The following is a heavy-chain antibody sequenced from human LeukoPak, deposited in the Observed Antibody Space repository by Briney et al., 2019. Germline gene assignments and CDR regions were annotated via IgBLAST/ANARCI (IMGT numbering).Heavy chain of an antibody. CDR3: ARDQVFDWFYYYYGMDV. CDR2: IGSSVNTT. D-gene: IGHD3-9*01. J-gene: IGHJ6*02. Sequence: PGGSLRLACAASGFTFSNYALRWVRQAPGKGLEWVSSIGSSVNTTHYADSVKGRFTISRDNSKNTLYLQMNSLSAEDTAIYYCARDQVFDWFYYYYGMDVWGLGTTVIVSS. V-gene: IGHV3-23*01. CDR1: GFTFSNYA.